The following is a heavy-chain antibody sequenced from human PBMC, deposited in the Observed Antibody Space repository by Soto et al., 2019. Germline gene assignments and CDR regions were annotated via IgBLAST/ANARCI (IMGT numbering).Heavy chain of an antibody. CDR1: GGTFSSYA. CDR2: IIPIFGTA. J-gene: IGHJ3*02. Sequence: ASVKVSCKASGGTFSSYAISWVRQAPGQGLEWMGGIIPIFGTANYAQEFQGRVTITADESTSTAYMELSSLRSEDTAVYYCASPEVITPVQAFDIWGQGTMVTVSS. V-gene: IGHV1-69*13. D-gene: IGHD3-22*01. CDR3: ASPEVITPVQAFDI.